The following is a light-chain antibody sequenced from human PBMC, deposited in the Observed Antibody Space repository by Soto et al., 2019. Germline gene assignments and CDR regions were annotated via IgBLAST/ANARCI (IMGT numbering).Light chain of an antibody. J-gene: IGKJ2*01. CDR2: GAS. CDR1: QSVSSSY. V-gene: IGKV3-20*01. Sequence: EIVLTQSPGTLSLSPGERATLSCRASQSVSSSYLAWYQQKPGQAPRLLIYGASSRATGIPDSFSGSGSGTNFTITIIRLEPEDFAVYYCQQYGSTLMYTFGQGTQLAIK. CDR3: QQYGSTLMYT.